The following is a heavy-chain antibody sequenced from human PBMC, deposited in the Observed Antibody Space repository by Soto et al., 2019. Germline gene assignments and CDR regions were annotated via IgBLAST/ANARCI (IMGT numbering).Heavy chain of an antibody. J-gene: IGHJ4*02. CDR1: GDSISSGGYY. CDR2: IYYSGST. D-gene: IGHD3-22*01. CDR3: ARVGYYYDSSGYYYFDY. V-gene: IGHV4-31*03. Sequence: SETLSLTCTVSGDSISSGGYYWSWIRQHPGKGLEWIGYIYYSGSTDYNPSLKSRLTISIDTSKNQFSLKLSSVTAADTAVYYCARVGYYYDSSGYYYFDYWGQGTLVTVSS.